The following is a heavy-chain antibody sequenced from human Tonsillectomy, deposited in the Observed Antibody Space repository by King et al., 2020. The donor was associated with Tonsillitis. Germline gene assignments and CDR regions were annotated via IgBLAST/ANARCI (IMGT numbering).Heavy chain of an antibody. CDR1: GYTFTDYY. J-gene: IGHJ4*02. Sequence: QLVQSGAEVKKPGASVKVSCKASGYTFTDYYMHWVRQAPGQGLEWMGWINPNSGGTNYAQTFQARVTMTRDTSISTAYMDLSRLRSDDTALYYCARVRDYYDSSGYYVWGQGTLVNVSS. D-gene: IGHD3-22*01. CDR2: INPNSGGT. V-gene: IGHV1-2*02. CDR3: ARVRDYYDSSGYYV.